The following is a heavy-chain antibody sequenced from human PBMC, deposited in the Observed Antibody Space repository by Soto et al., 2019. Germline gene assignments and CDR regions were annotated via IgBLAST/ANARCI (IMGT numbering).Heavy chain of an antibody. CDR1: GGSISSGGYS. Sequence: QLQLQESGSGLVKPSQTLSLTCAVSGGSISSGGYSWSWIRQPPGKGLEWIGYIYHSGSTYYNPSLKXXVXIXXDRAKNQFSLKLSSVTAADTAVYYCARARRDAFDIWGQGTMVTVSS. CDR2: IYHSGST. V-gene: IGHV4-30-2*01. CDR3: ARARRDAFDI. J-gene: IGHJ3*02.